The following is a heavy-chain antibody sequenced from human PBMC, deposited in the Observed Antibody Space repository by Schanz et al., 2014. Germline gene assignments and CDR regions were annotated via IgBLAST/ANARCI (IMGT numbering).Heavy chain of an antibody. CDR3: AKVRYSSGWRGDYFDE. CDR2: ISASGGDT. J-gene: IGHJ4*02. V-gene: IGHV3-23*04. Sequence: EVQLVESGGGLVQPGGSLRLSCAASEFTFSTDAMSWVRQAPGKGLEWLPVISASGGDTYYADSVKGRFTISRDNSKNTLYLQMNSLRAEDTAVYYCAKVRYSSGWRGDYFDEWGQGTLVTVAS. CDR1: EFTFSTDA. D-gene: IGHD6-25*01.